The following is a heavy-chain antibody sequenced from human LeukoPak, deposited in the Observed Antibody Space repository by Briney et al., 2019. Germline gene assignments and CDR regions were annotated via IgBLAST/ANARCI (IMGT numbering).Heavy chain of an antibody. Sequence: GGSLRLSCAASGFTFSDYYMGWIRQAPGKGLEWVSYISSSGSTIYYADSVKGRFTISRDNAKNSLYLQMNSLRAEDTAVYYCARDPRGYCSSTSCHPWFDPWGQGTLVTVSS. CDR1: GFTFSDYY. CDR3: ARDPRGYCSSTSCHPWFDP. D-gene: IGHD2-2*01. CDR2: ISSSGSTI. J-gene: IGHJ5*02. V-gene: IGHV3-11*01.